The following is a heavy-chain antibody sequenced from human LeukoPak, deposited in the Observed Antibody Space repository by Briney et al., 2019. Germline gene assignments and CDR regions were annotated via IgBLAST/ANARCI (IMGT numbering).Heavy chain of an antibody. CDR2: IYPGDSDT. CDR1: GYSFSSYW. Sequence: GESLKISCTGSGYSFSSYWIGWVRQMPGKGLEWMGIIYPGDSDTTYSPSFQGQVTISADKSISTAYLQWSSLKASDTAMYYCARFDCSSTSCYKSYNYGMDVWGQGTTVTVSS. V-gene: IGHV5-51*03. CDR3: ARFDCSSTSCYKSYNYGMDV. J-gene: IGHJ6*02. D-gene: IGHD2-2*02.